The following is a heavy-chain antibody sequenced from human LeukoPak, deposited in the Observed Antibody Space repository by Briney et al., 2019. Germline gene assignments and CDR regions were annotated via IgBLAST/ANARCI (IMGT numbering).Heavy chain of an antibody. CDR3: ARDRGFGELGLDI. CDR2: ISSSSTYI. D-gene: IGHD3-10*01. V-gene: IGHV3-21*01. CDR1: GFTFSSYS. J-gene: IGHJ3*02. Sequence: GGSLRLSCAASGFTFSSYSMHWVRQAPGKGLEWVSSISSSSTYIYYAVSVRGRFTISRDNPKNSLSLQMKSLRAEDTAVYYCARDRGFGELGLDIWGQGTMVTVSS.